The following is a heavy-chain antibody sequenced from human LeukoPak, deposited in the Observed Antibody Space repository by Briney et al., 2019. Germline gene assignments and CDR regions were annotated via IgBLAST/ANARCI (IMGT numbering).Heavy chain of an antibody. D-gene: IGHD3-10*01. J-gene: IGHJ4*02. CDR2: INTNTGNP. CDR3: ARDSATTLDGSVSYWAPNF. V-gene: IGHV7-4-1*02. CDR1: GYTFTNYA. Sequence: ASVKVSCKASGYTFTNYAMNWVRQAPGQGLEWMGWINTNTGNPTYAQGFTERLVLSLDPSVSTAYLQISSLKAKDPAVYYCARDSATTLDGSVSYWAPNFWGQGTLVTVSS.